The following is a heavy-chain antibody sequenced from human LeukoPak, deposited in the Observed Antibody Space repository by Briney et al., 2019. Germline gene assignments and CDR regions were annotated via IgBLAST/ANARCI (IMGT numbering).Heavy chain of an antibody. Sequence: GRSLRLSCAASGFTFSSYAMHWVRQAPGKGLEWVAVISYDGSNKYYADSVKGRFTISRDNSKNTLYLQMNSLRAEDTAVYYCARETLAVLSRGMDVWGQGTTVTVSS. D-gene: IGHD6-19*01. V-gene: IGHV3-30-3*01. CDR1: GFTFSSYA. CDR2: ISYDGSNK. CDR3: ARETLAVLSRGMDV. J-gene: IGHJ6*02.